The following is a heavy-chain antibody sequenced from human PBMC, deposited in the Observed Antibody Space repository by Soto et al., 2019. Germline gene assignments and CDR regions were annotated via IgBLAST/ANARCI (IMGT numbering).Heavy chain of an antibody. Sequence: ASVKVSCKASGYTFLKYGINWVRQAPGQGLEWMGGIQTDNDHASFAQKFEGRVTMTTDTSTRTVYMELRDLSSDDTAVYYCAKDLGSGYRFDYWGQGTPVTVSS. V-gene: IGHV1-18*01. CDR2: IQTDNDHA. CDR1: GYTFLKYG. J-gene: IGHJ4*02. CDR3: AKDLGSGYRFDY. D-gene: IGHD3-9*01.